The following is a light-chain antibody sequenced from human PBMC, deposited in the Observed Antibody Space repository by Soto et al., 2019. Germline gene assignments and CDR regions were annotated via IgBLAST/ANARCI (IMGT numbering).Light chain of an antibody. J-gene: IGKJ1*01. CDR2: GAS. CDR1: HSVYNN. CDR3: QQHDSWPRT. V-gene: IGKV3-15*01. Sequence: EIVMTQSPATLSVSPGERATLSCRASHSVYNNLAWYQQRPGQAPRLLIHGASTRATGVPAKVSGSGSGTEFTLTISSLQSEDFAVYYCQQHDSWPRTFGQGTKVDI.